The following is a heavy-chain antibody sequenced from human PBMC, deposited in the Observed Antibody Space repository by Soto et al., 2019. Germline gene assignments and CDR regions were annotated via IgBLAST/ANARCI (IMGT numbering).Heavy chain of an antibody. V-gene: IGHV5-51*01. CDR1: GHSFTSYW. D-gene: IGHD4-17*01. CDR3: ARHPSTVTTYYYYYGMDV. J-gene: IGHJ6*02. Sequence: GESLKISCKGSGHSFTSYWIGWVRQMPGKGLEWMGIIYPGDSDTRYSPSFQGQVTISADKSISTAYLQWSSLKASDTAMYYCARHPSTVTTYYYYYGMDVWGQGTTVTVSS. CDR2: IYPGDSDT.